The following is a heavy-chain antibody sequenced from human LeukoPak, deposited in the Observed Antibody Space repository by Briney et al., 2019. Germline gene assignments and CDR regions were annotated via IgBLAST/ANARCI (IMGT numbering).Heavy chain of an antibody. CDR1: GFSLSSNAMG. J-gene: IGHJ4*02. V-gene: IGHV2-5*01. Sequence: SGPTLVNPPQTLTLTCTFSGFSLSSNAMGVGWICQPPGKALEWLALIFWNGDKRFSSSLKSRLTITKDTSKNQVVLTMTNMDPVDTATYYCAYSYGGYPNINWGQGTLVTVSS. D-gene: IGHD4-17*01. CDR3: AYSYGGYPNIN. CDR2: IFWNGDK.